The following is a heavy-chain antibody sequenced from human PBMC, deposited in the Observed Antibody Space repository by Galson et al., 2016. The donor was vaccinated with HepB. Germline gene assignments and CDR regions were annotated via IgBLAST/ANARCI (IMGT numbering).Heavy chain of an antibody. CDR3: ARDPMRFAFDL. V-gene: IGHV3-33*01. CDR2: IWHDGSKK. J-gene: IGHJ3*01. CDR1: GFTFSSYG. Sequence: LRLSCAASGFTFSSYGFHWVRQAPDKGLEWVAVIWHDGSKKYYADSVKGRFNISKDNAKNSLYLRMNSLRADDTAVYYCARDPMRFAFDLWGQGTMVTVSS.